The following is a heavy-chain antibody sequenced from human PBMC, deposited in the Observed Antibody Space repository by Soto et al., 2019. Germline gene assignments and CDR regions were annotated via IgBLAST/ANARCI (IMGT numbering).Heavy chain of an antibody. D-gene: IGHD6-13*01. V-gene: IGHV5-51*01. CDR3: ARFSKSSSWYSDY. CDR2: VYPDDSDT. Sequence: PGESLKISCKGSGYSFNTYWIGWVRQMPGKGLEWMGIVYPDDSDTRYSPSFQGQVTISADKSINTAYLQWTSLKASDSAMYYCARFSKSSSWYSDYWGQGTLGTVSS. J-gene: IGHJ4*02. CDR1: GYSFNTYW.